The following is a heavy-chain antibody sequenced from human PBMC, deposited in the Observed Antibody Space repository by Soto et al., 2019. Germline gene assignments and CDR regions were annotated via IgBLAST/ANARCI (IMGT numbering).Heavy chain of an antibody. V-gene: IGHV4-34*01. Sequence: SETLSLTCAVYGGSFSGYYWSWIRQPPGKGLEWIGEINHSGSTNYNPSLKSRVTISVDTSKNQFSLKLSSVTAADTAVYYCARGPPERWLQRYYYYYMDVWGKGTTVTVSS. D-gene: IGHD5-18*01. CDR1: GGSFSGYY. CDR2: INHSGST. J-gene: IGHJ6*03. CDR3: ARGPPERWLQRYYYYYMDV.